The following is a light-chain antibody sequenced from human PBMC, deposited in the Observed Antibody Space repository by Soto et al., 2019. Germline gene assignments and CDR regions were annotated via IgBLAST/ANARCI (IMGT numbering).Light chain of an antibody. J-gene: IGKJ1*01. Sequence: EIVLTQSPGTLSLSPGERATLSCRASQSVSSSYLAWYQQKPGQAPRLLIYGASNRATGIPDRFSGSGSGTDFTLTISSLQSEDFAVYYCQQYNNWPTWTFGQGTKVDI. CDR2: GAS. CDR1: QSVSSSY. V-gene: IGKV3-20*01. CDR3: QQYNNWPTWT.